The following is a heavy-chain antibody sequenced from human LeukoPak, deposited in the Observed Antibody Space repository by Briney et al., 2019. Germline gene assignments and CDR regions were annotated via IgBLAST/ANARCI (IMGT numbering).Heavy chain of an antibody. D-gene: IGHD3-10*01. Sequence: SETLSLTCAVYGGSFSGYYWSWISQPPGKGLEWIGEINDIGNTNYDPSLRSRVTISVDTSTNQFSLSLTSATAADTAVYFCARLGSVGYYNYQYMDIWGNGATVTVSS. V-gene: IGHV4-34*01. CDR1: GGSFSGYY. J-gene: IGHJ6*03. CDR2: INDIGNT. CDR3: ARLGSVGYYNYQYMDI.